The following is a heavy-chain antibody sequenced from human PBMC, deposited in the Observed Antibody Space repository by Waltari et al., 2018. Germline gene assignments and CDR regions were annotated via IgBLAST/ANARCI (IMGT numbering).Heavy chain of an antibody. CDR2: IYSGGST. V-gene: IGHV3-53*02. J-gene: IGHJ4*02. Sequence: EVQLVETGGGLIQPGGSLRLSCAASGFTVSSNYMSWVRQAPGKGLEWVSVIYSGGSTCYADSVKGRFTISRDNSKNTLYLQMNSLRAEDTAVYYCARGTPYVAVAADWGQGTLVTVSS. CDR1: GFTVSSNY. D-gene: IGHD6-19*01. CDR3: ARGTPYVAVAAD.